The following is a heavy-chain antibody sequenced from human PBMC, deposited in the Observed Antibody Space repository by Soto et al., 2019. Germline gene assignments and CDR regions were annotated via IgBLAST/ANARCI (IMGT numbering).Heavy chain of an antibody. Sequence: EVQLVESGGDLVQPGRSLRLSCAASGFTFDDYPMHWVRQVPGKGLEWVAGISWNGGILGYADSVRGRFSISRDNAKKYLYLLRTDLRPEYTALYFCVKDGLTTNVSLVYDGGVIWGRGTMVTTSS. CDR2: ISWNGGIL. D-gene: IGHD2-8*02. J-gene: IGHJ3*02. V-gene: IGHV3-9*01. CDR1: GFTFDDYP. CDR3: VKDGLTTNVSLVYDGGVI.